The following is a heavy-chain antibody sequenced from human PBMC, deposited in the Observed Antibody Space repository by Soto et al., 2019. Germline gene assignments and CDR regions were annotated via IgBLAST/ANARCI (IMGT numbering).Heavy chain of an antibody. CDR3: ARGRGAVAGGGSSY. D-gene: IGHD6-19*01. CDR1: GFTFSSYS. CDR2: ISSSSSYI. V-gene: IGHV3-21*01. Sequence: PGGTLRLSCAASGFTFSSYSMNWVRQAPGKGLEWVSSISSSSSYIYYADSVKGRFTISRDNAKNSLYLQMNSRRAEDTAVYYFARGRGAVAGGGSSYWGQGTLVTVSS. J-gene: IGHJ4*02.